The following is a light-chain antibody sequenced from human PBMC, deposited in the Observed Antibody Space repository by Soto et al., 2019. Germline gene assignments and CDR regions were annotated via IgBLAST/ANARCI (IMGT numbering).Light chain of an antibody. Sequence: DIQMTQSPSSLSASVGDRVTITCRASQGISNFLAWFQQKPGKVPKLLIYAASTLQSGVPSRFSGSGSGTDFTLTISSLQPEDVATYSCQKHNEGFGPGTKVDIK. CDR1: QGISNF. V-gene: IGKV1-27*01. J-gene: IGKJ3*01. CDR3: QKHNEG. CDR2: AAS.